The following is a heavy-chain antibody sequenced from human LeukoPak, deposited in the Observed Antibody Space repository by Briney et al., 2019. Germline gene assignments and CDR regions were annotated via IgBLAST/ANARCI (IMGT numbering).Heavy chain of an antibody. Sequence: PEGSLRLSCAATGFTFSSYGMHWVRQAPGKGLEWVAVIWYDGSNKYYADSVKGRFTISRDNSKNTLYLQMNSLRAEDTAVYYCARSGGSYAFDYWGQGTLVTVSS. V-gene: IGHV3-33*01. CDR1: GFTFSSYG. CDR3: ARSGGSYAFDY. J-gene: IGHJ4*02. CDR2: IWYDGSNK. D-gene: IGHD1-26*01.